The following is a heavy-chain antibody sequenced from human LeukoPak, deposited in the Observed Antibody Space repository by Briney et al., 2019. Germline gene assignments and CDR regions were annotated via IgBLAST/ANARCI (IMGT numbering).Heavy chain of an antibody. Sequence: ASVTVSCKAFGYTFTGYYMHWLGQAPGQGLEWMGWINPNSGGTNYAQKFQGRVTMTRDTSISTAYMELSRLRSDDTAVYYCARGPVLRYFDWLVPAPGLDFDLRGRGTLVTVSS. CDR2: INPNSGGT. D-gene: IGHD3-9*01. J-gene: IGHJ2*01. CDR1: GYTFTGYY. V-gene: IGHV1-2*02. CDR3: ARGPVLRYFDWLVPAPGLDFDL.